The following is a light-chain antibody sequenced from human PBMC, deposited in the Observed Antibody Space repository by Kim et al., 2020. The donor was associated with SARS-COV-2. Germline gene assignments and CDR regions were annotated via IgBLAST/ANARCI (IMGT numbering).Light chain of an antibody. J-gene: IGLJ3*02. Sequence: SYELTQPPSVSVSPGQTANIACSGDKLGDKYVCWYQQRPGQPPVLVLYQDAKRPPGIPERFSGSNSGNTATLTISETQAMDEADYYCQAWDSNNVWVFGG. V-gene: IGLV3-1*01. CDR1: KLGDKY. CDR3: QAWDSNNVWV. CDR2: QDA.